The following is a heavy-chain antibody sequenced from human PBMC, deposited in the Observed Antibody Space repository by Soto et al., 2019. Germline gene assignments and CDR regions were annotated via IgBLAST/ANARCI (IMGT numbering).Heavy chain of an antibody. J-gene: IGHJ6*02. CDR3: ARRNYYYGMDV. Sequence: GESLKISCKGSGYSFTSYWIGWVRQMPGKGLEWMGIIYPGDSGTRYSPSFQGQVTISADKSISTAYPQWSSLKASDTAMYYCARRNYYYGMDVWGQGTTVTVSS. CDR2: IYPGDSGT. V-gene: IGHV5-51*01. CDR1: GYSFTSYW.